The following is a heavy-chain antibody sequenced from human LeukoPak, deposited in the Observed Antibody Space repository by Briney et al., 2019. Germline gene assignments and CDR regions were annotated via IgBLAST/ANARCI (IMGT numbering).Heavy chain of an antibody. D-gene: IGHD2-15*01. V-gene: IGHV3-7*03. CDR3: AKDWRADY. J-gene: IGHJ4*02. CDR2: IKEDGGEK. CDR1: GFTFSNYW. Sequence: GGSLRLSCAASGFTFSNYWMTWVRQAPGKGLEWVAHIKEDGGEKYHVDPVKGRFTISRDNSKSTLYLQMNSLRDDDTAVYYCAKDWRADYWGQGTLVTVSS.